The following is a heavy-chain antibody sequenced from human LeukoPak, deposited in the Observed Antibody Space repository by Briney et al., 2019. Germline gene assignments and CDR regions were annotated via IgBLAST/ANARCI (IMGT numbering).Heavy chain of an antibody. CDR3: ARAGLGYCSSTSCSGWFDP. D-gene: IGHD2-2*01. V-gene: IGHV4-61*02. CDR2: IYTSGST. Sequence: SETLSLTCTVSGGSISSGSYYWSWIRQPAGKGLEWIGRIYTSGSTNYNPSLKSRVTISVDTSKNQFSLKLSSVTAAGTAVYYCARAGLGYCSSTSCSGWFDPWGQGTLVTVSS. J-gene: IGHJ5*02. CDR1: GGSISSGSYY.